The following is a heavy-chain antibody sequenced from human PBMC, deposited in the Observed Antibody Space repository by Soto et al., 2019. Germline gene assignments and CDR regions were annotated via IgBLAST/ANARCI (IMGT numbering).Heavy chain of an antibody. J-gene: IGHJ5*02. V-gene: IGHV3-30-3*01. D-gene: IGHD2-2*01. CDR3: ITVVVPAASRPNWFDP. Sequence: SWGAPRPSRAAPGFSFRSYSIHWGRPAPGQGLEWVAVISYDGSNKYYADSVKGRFTISRDNSKNTLYLQMNSLRAEDTAVYYCITVVVPAASRPNWFDPWGQGTLVTVSS. CDR2: ISYDGSNK. CDR1: GFSFRSYS.